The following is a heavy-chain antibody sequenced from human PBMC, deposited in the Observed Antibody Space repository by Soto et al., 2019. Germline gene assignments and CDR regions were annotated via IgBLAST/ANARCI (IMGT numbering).Heavy chain of an antibody. CDR3: ARAHLPYYDILTGYYYYGMDV. CDR2: MIPIFGTA. J-gene: IGHJ6*02. D-gene: IGHD3-9*01. V-gene: IGHV1-69*06. Sequence: QVQLVQSGAEVKKPVSSVKVSCKASGGTFSSYAISWVRQAPGQGLEWMGGMIPIFGTANYAQKFQGRVNITADKSTSTAYMELSGLRSEDTAVYYCARAHLPYYDILTGYYYYGMDVWGQGTTVTVSS. CDR1: GGTFSSYA.